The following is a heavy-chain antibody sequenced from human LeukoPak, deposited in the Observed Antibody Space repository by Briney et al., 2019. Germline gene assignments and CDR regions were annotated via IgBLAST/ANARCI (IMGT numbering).Heavy chain of an antibody. CDR1: GFTFSSYA. J-gene: IGHJ4*02. D-gene: IGHD7-27*01. Sequence: GGSLRLSCAASGFTFSSYAMSWVRQAPGKGLEWVSAISGSGGSIYYADSVKGRFTISRDNSKNTLYLQMNSLRAEDTAVYYCAKGGASSPITGEFDYWGQGTLVTVSS. V-gene: IGHV3-23*01. CDR3: AKGGASSPITGEFDY. CDR2: ISGSGGSI.